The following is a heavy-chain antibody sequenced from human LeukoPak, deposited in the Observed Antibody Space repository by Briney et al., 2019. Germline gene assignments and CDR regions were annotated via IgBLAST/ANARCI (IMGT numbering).Heavy chain of an antibody. Sequence: ASVKVSCKASGGTFSSYAISWVRQAPGQGLEWMGGIIPIFGTANYAQKFQGRVTITADESTSTAYMELSSLRSEDTAVYYCARDGVVPAARDYYYGMDVWGQGTTVTVSS. V-gene: IGHV1-69*13. CDR1: GGTFSSYA. CDR2: IIPIFGTA. CDR3: ARDGVVPAARDYYYGMDV. D-gene: IGHD2-2*01. J-gene: IGHJ6*02.